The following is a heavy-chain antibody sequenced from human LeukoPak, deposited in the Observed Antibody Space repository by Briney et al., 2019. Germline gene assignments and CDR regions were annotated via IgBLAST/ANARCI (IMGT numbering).Heavy chain of an antibody. V-gene: IGHV4-39*01. CDR2: IFYRGRT. Sequence: SETLSLTCSVSNASIISSSYYWGWIRQPPGKGLEWIGSIFYRGRTYYNPSLKIRVTISADTSKNQFSLNLNSVTASDTAVYYCARQKILDDNYDSSGYYVDQWGQGSLVTVSS. CDR1: NASIISSSYY. CDR3: ARQKILDDNYDSSGYYVDQ. J-gene: IGHJ4*02. D-gene: IGHD3-22*01.